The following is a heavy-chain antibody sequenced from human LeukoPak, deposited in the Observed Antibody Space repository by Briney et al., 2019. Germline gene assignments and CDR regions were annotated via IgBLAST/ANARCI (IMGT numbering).Heavy chain of an antibody. J-gene: IGHJ4*02. CDR1: GYTFTGYY. CDR3: ARVGGGYDYSHFDY. CDR2: INPNSGGT. V-gene: IGHV1-2*02. D-gene: IGHD5-12*01. Sequence: ASVKVSCKASGYTFTGYYMHWVRQAPGQGLEWMGWINPNSGGTNYAQKFQGRVTMTRDTSISTAYMELSRLRSDDTAVYYCARVGGGYDYSHFDYWGQGTLVTVSS.